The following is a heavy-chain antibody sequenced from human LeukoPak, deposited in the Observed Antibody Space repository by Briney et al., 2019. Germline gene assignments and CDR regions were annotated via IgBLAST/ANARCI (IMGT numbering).Heavy chain of an antibody. CDR1: VGTFSSYA. CDR2: IIPIFGTA. J-gene: IGHJ5*02. CDR3: ARDVGIAVAGRNWFDP. V-gene: IGHV1-69*01. Sequence: SVKVSCTASVGTFSSYAISWVRQAPGQGLEWMGGIIPIFGTANYAQKFQGRVTTTADESTSTAYMELSRLRSEDTAVYYCARDVGIAVAGRNWFDPWGQGTLVTVSS. D-gene: IGHD6-19*01.